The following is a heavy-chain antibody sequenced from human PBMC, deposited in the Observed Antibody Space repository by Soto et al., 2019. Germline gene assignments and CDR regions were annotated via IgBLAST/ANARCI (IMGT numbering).Heavy chain of an antibody. J-gene: IGHJ6*02. CDR2: ITSSSDTI. V-gene: IGHV3-48*02. Sequence: GGSLRLSCAASGFTFSSFHMNWVRQAPGRGLEWVAYITSSSDTIYYSDSVKGRFTISRDNGKNSLFLQMNGLRDEDTAVYYCARVVVVIPPGYYYAMDVWGQGTTVTVS. CDR3: ARVVVVIPPGYYYAMDV. CDR1: GFTFSSFH. D-gene: IGHD3-22*01.